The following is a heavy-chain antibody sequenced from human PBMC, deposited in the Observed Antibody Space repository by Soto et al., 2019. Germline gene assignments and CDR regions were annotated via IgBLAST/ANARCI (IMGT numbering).Heavy chain of an antibody. CDR2: ISSSSSYI. CDR3: ARDVLSYDSSGYQYYFDY. CDR1: GFTFSSYS. J-gene: IGHJ4*02. V-gene: IGHV3-21*01. D-gene: IGHD3-22*01. Sequence: KPXGSLILSCTAAGFTFSSYSMNWVRQAPGKGLEWVSSISSSSSYIYYADSVKGRFTISRDNAKNSLYLQMNSLRAEDTAVYYCARDVLSYDSSGYQYYFDYWGQGTLVTVSS.